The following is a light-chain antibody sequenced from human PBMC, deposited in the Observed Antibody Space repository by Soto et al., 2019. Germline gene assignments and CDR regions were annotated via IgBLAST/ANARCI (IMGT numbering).Light chain of an antibody. V-gene: IGKV1-17*01. CDR1: EGIRND. J-gene: IGKJ1*01. CDR2: EAS. Sequence: DIQMTQSPSSLSASVGDRVTITCRASEGIRNDLGWYQQKPGKAPKLLIYEASSLESGDPSRFSGSGSGTEFTLIISSLQPDDFATYYCQHYKSYPWTFGQGTKVDIK. CDR3: QHYKSYPWT.